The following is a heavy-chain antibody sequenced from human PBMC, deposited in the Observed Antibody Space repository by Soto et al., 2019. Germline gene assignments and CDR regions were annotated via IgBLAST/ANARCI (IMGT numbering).Heavy chain of an antibody. D-gene: IGHD3-10*01. CDR1: GFSLSTSGVG. J-gene: IGHJ4*02. CDR2: IYWDDDK. CDR3: AHKPPYYYGSGSYYFVFDY. Sequence: QITLKESGPTLVKPTQTLTLTCTFSGFSLSTSGVGVGWIRQPPGKALEWLALIYWDDDKGYSPSLKSRLNITHDPSKNQVVLTMTNMDPVDTATYYCAHKPPYYYGSGSYYFVFDYWGQGTLVTVSS. V-gene: IGHV2-5*02.